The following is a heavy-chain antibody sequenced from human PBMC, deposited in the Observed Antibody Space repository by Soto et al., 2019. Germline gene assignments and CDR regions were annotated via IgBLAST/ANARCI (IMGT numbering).Heavy chain of an antibody. V-gene: IGHV3-23*01. J-gene: IGHJ4*02. CDR2: ISDSGGST. Sequence: GGSLRLSCAASGFSFRGYAINWVRQAPGKGLEWVSGISDSGGSTYYADSVKGRFTISRDNSKNTLYLQMNSLRAEDTAVYYCAKDIGGSSWYGGYFDYWGQGT. CDR3: AKDIGGSSWYGGYFDY. CDR1: GFSFRGYA. D-gene: IGHD6-13*01.